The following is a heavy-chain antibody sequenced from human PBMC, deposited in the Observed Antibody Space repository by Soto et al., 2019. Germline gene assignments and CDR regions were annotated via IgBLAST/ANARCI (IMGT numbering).Heavy chain of an antibody. Sequence: ASVKVSCKASGYTFTGYYMHWVRQAPGQGLEWMGWMNPNSGNTGYAQKFQGRVTMTRNTSISTAYMELSSLRSEDTAVYYCAREVWYSSSSVSAFDIWGQGTMVTVSS. CDR3: AREVWYSSSSVSAFDI. D-gene: IGHD6-6*01. J-gene: IGHJ3*02. CDR2: MNPNSGNT. V-gene: IGHV1-8*02. CDR1: GYTFTGYY.